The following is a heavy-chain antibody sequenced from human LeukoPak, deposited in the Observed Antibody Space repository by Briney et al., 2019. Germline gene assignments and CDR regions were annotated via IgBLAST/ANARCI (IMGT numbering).Heavy chain of an antibody. CDR3: ARDRGRSYYYYYYMDV. V-gene: IGHV1-18*01. Sequence: ASVKVSCKDSGYTFTSYGISWVRQAPGQGLEWMGWISAYNGNTNYAQNLQCRVTMTTDTSTNTAYMELRSLTSDDTAVYYCARDRGRSYYYYYYMDVWGEGTTVTVSS. CDR2: ISAYNGNT. J-gene: IGHJ6*03. CDR1: GYTFTSYG.